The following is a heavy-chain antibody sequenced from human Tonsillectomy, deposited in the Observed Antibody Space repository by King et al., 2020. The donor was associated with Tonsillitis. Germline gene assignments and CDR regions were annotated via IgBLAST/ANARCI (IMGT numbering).Heavy chain of an antibody. CDR3: VRTLAKLPTTKYCFHY. CDR2: ISSDGNNK. Sequence: VQLVESGGGVVQPGRSLRLSCAASGFTFSSYAMLWVRQAPGKGLEWVSLISSDGNNKYYADSVKGRFTISRDKSKNTVYLQMNSLRAEDTAVYYCVRTLAKLPTTKYCFHYWGQGILLTVSS. J-gene: IGHJ4*02. V-gene: IGHV3-30-3*01. D-gene: IGHD1-14*01. CDR1: GFTFSSYA.